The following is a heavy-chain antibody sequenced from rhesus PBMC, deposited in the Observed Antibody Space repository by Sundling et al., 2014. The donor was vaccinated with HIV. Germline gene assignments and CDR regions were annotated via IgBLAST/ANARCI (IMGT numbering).Heavy chain of an antibody. D-gene: IGHD5-12*01. CDR1: GFTFDDYT. Sequence: EVQLVESGGGVVQPGGSLRLSCAASGFTFDDYTMHWVRQAPGKGLEWVSGISWSGDRTGYADSVKGRFTITRDNAKNSLDLQMNRLRAEDTALYYCARDVGYSYSYDGLDSWGQGVVVTVSS. CDR3: ARDVGYSYSYDGLDS. V-gene: IGHV3-201*01. J-gene: IGHJ6*01. CDR2: ISWSGDRT.